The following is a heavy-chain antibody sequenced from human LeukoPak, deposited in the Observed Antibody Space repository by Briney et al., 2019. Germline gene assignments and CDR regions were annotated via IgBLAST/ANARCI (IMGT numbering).Heavy chain of an antibody. CDR1: GGSISSYY. CDR2: INHSGST. Sequence: SETLSLTCTVSGGSISSYYWSWIRQPPGKGLEWIGEINHSGSTNYNPSLKSRVTISVDTSKNQFSLKLSSVTAADTAVYYCARGHRLWLRLTEDWFDPWGQGTLVTVSS. J-gene: IGHJ5*02. V-gene: IGHV4-34*01. D-gene: IGHD5-12*01. CDR3: ARGHRLWLRLTEDWFDP.